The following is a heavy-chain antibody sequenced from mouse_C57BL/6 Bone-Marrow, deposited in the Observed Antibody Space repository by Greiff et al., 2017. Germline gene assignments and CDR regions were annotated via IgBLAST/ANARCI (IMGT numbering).Heavy chain of an antibody. CDR3: ARCGNYFDY. Sequence: VQVVESGPELVKPGASVKISCKASGYAFSSSWMNWVKQRPGQGLEWIGRIYPGDGDTNYTGKFKGKATLTADKSSSTAYMQLSSLTSEDSAVYFCARCGNYFDYWGQGTTLTVSS. CDR2: IYPGDGDT. J-gene: IGHJ2*01. CDR1: GYAFSSSW. V-gene: IGHV1-82*01. D-gene: IGHD1-1*01.